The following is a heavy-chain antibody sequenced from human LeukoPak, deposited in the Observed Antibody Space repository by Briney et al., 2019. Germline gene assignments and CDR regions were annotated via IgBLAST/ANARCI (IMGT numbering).Heavy chain of an antibody. CDR3: AREDYGDYNWFDP. CDR1: GFTFDDYA. Sequence: GRSLRLSCAASGFTFDDYAMHWVRHAPGKGLEWVSGISWNSGSIGYADSVKGRFTISRDNAKNSLYLQMNSLRAEDTAVYYCAREDYGDYNWFDPWGQGTLVTVSS. V-gene: IGHV3-9*01. D-gene: IGHD4-17*01. J-gene: IGHJ5*02. CDR2: ISWNSGSI.